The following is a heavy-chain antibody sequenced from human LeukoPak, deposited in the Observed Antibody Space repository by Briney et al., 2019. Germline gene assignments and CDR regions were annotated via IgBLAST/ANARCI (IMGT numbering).Heavy chain of an antibody. V-gene: IGHV3-33*01. CDR1: GFTFSSYG. CDR3: AREGRAYYYGSGSPFDY. CDR2: IWYDGSNK. J-gene: IGHJ4*02. Sequence: RRSLRLSCAASGFTFSSYGMHWVRQAPGKGLEWVAVIWYDGSNKYYADSVKGRFTISRDNSKNTLYLQMNSLRAEDTAVYYCAREGRAYYYGSGSPFDYWGQGTLVTVSS. D-gene: IGHD3-10*01.